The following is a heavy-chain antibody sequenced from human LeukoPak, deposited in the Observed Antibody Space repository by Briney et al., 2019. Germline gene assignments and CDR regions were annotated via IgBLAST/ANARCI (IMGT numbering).Heavy chain of an antibody. Sequence: GGSLRLSCAASGFTFSSNEMNWVRQAPGKGLEWLSYISSGGSKIYYADSVKGRFTISRDNAKNSLYLRLNSLRAEDTAVYYCARDGVQGAPRGGYFDYWGQGILVTVSS. V-gene: IGHV3-48*03. CDR3: ARDGVQGAPRGGYFDY. CDR2: ISSGGSKI. D-gene: IGHD3-10*01. CDR1: GFTFSSNE. J-gene: IGHJ4*02.